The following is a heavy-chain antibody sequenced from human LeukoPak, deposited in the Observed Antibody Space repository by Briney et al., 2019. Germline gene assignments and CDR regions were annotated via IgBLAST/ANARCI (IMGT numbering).Heavy chain of an antibody. CDR2: IYYSGGT. D-gene: IGHD6-19*01. CDR1: GGSISSSPYY. V-gene: IGHV4-39*01. Sequence: SETLSLTCTVSGGSISSSPYYWVRIRQPPGKGLEWIGNIYYSGGTYYNASLKTRVTISVDTSKNQFSLKLTSVTAADTAVYYCERHSSVDGNWPRPLDYWGQGSLVTVSS. J-gene: IGHJ4*02. CDR3: ERHSSVDGNWPRPLDY.